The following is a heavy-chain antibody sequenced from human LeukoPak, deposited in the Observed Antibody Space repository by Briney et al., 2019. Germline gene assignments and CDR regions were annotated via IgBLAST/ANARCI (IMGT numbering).Heavy chain of an antibody. J-gene: IGHJ4*02. CDR1: GFTFENYW. CDR3: ARWAGVTDQ. Sequence: GGSLRLSCAASGFTFENYWMSWVRQVPRKGPERVAHIKQDGSVEHYLDSVKGRFTISRDNAKNSLFLQMNSLMAEDTAVYYCARWAGVTDQWGQGTLVTVSS. D-gene: IGHD5-18*01. V-gene: IGHV3-7*01. CDR2: IKQDGSVE.